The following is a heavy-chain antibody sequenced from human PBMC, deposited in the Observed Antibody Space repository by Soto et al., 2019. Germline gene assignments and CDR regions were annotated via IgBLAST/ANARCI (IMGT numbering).Heavy chain of an antibody. D-gene: IGHD3-22*01. CDR3: AAWITMTPLLNY. V-gene: IGHV4-39*01. CDR1: GASISSSDYY. Sequence: PSETLSLTCSVSGASISSSDYYWGWIRQPPGQGLEWIGSIYGGSTYYNPSLKSRVTISVDTSKNQFSLKLSSVTAADTAVYYCAAWITMTPLLNYWSQGTLVTVSS. CDR2: IYGGST. J-gene: IGHJ4*02.